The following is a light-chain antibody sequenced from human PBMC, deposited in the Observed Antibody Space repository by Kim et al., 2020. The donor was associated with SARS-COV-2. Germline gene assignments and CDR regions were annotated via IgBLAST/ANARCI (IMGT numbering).Light chain of an antibody. CDR1: SGSIASNY. CDR2: EDN. CDR3: QSYDNSSWV. J-gene: IGLJ3*02. V-gene: IGLV6-57*03. Sequence: GKTVTISCTRSSGSIASNYVQWYQQRPGSAPTTVIYEDNQRPSGVPDRFSGSIDSSSNSASLTISGLKTEDEADYYCQSYDNSSWVFGGGTQLTVL.